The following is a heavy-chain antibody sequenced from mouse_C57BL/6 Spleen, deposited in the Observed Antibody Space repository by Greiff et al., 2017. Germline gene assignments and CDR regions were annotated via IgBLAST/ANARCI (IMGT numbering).Heavy chain of an antibody. CDR3: SRGNDGYRHYFDY. J-gene: IGHJ2*01. V-gene: IGHV14-3*01. D-gene: IGHD2-3*01. CDR2: IDPASGNT. CDR1: GFTLKNTY. Sequence: VQLQQSVAELVRPGASVKLSCTASGFTLKNTYMHWVKQRPDQGLEWIGRIDPASGNTKYAPKFPGTAPITADTSSNTDDLQMSSRTAEDDAIYYCSRGNDGYRHYFDYWGQGTTLTVSS.